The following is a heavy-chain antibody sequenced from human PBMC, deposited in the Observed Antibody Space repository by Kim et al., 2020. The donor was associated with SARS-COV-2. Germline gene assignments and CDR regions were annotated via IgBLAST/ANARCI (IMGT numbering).Heavy chain of an antibody. CDR2: IIPIFGTA. CDR1: GGTFSSYA. CDR3: ARVPRAPYYDFWSGGENYYYYGMDV. D-gene: IGHD3-3*01. J-gene: IGHJ6*02. Sequence: SVKVSCKASGGTFSSYAISWVRQAPGQGLEWMGGIIPIFGTANYAQKFQGRVTITADESTSTAYMELSSLRSEDTAVYYCARVPRAPYYDFWSGGENYYYYGMDVWGQGTTVTVSS. V-gene: IGHV1-69*13.